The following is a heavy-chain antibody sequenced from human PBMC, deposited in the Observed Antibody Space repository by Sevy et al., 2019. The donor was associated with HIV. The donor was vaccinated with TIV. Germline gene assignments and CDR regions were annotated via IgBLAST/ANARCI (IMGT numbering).Heavy chain of an antibody. J-gene: IGHJ4*02. CDR1: GFTFSNYA. V-gene: IGHV3-23*01. CDR3: ARGGYYYDNAAYYAFDS. D-gene: IGHD3-22*01. Sequence: GGSLRLSCAASGFTFSNYAMSWVRQVPGKGLEWVSTISGSPANTYYADSVKGRFTISRDNSKNTLYLQMNNVRVEDTAVYYCARGGYYYDNAAYYAFDSWGQGTLVTVSS. CDR2: ISGSPANT.